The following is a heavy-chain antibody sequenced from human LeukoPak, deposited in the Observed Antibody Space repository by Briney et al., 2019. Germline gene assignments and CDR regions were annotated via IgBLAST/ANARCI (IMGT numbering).Heavy chain of an antibody. CDR3: ARSMVRGVIPDY. CDR2: ISSAGSYI. CDR1: GFTFSAYS. D-gene: IGHD3-10*01. Sequence: GGSLRLSCAASGFTFSAYSLNWVRQAPGKGLEWVSSISSAGSYIYFADSMKGRFTVSRDNAKNSLYLQMNTLRAEDTAVYYCARSMVRGVIPDYWGQGTLVTVSS. J-gene: IGHJ4*02. V-gene: IGHV3-21*01.